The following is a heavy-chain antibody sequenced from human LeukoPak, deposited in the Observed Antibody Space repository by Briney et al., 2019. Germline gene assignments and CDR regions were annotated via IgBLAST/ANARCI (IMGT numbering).Heavy chain of an antibody. V-gene: IGHV1-8*02. D-gene: IGHD1-26*01. CDR2: MNPNSGNT. CDR3: ARGGEVGATEFDY. J-gene: IGHJ4*02. CDR1: GGTFSSYA. Sequence: ASVKVSCKASGGTFSSYAINWVRQATGQGLEWMGWMNPNSGNTGYAQKFQGRVTMTRNTSISTAYMELSSLRSEDTAVYYCARGGEVGATEFDYWGQGTLVTVSS.